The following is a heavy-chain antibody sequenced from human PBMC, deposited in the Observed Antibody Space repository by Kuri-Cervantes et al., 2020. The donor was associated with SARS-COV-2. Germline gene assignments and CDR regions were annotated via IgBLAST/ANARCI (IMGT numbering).Heavy chain of an antibody. J-gene: IGHJ5*02. CDR2: IYYSGST. CDR3: ARGEACSSTSCYYWFDP. V-gene: IGHV4-39*01. Sequence: SETLSLTCTVSGGSISSSSYYWGWIRQPPGKGLEWIGSIYYSGSTYYNPSLKSRVTISVDTSKNQFSLKLSSVTAADTAVYYCARGEACSSTSCYYWFDPWGQGTLVTVSS. D-gene: IGHD2-2*01. CDR1: GGSISSSSYY.